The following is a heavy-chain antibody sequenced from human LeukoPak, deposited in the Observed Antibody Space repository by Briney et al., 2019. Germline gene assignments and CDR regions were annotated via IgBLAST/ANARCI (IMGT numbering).Heavy chain of an antibody. CDR3: ASIALQWSQIDY. CDR2: IYYSGST. J-gene: IGHJ4*02. CDR1: GGSISSYY. V-gene: IGHV4-59*01. Sequence: SETLSLTCTVSGGSISSYYWSWIRQPPGKGLEWIGYIYYSGSTNYNPSLKSRVTISVDTSKNQLSLKLSSVTAADTAVYYCASIALQWSQIDYWGQGTLVTVSS. D-gene: IGHD5-24*01.